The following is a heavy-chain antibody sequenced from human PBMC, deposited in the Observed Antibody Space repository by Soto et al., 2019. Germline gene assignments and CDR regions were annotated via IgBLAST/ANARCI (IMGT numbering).Heavy chain of an antibody. CDR3: ATLNSFGADY. CDR2: IYSDGSGT. Sequence: GGSLRLSCAASGFTFSSYWMHWVRQAPGKGLVWVSRIYSDGSGTTYADSVKGRFTISRDNAKSMLYLQMNSLRVEDTAVYYCATLNSFGADYWGQGTLVSVSS. D-gene: IGHD5-18*01. CDR1: GFTFSSYW. J-gene: IGHJ4*02. V-gene: IGHV3-74*01.